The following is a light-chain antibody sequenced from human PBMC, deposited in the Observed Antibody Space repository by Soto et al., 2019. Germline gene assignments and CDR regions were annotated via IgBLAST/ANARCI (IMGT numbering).Light chain of an antibody. Sequence: QSALTQPPSASGSPGKSVTISCTGTKNDIGVYDFVSWYQHHPGKAPRLIIYEVVQRPSGVPDRFSGSKSGNTASLTVSGLQAGDWGDYFCKSYAGSNTYVFGSGTKGTVL. V-gene: IGLV2-8*01. CDR1: KNDIGVYDF. CDR3: KSYAGSNTYV. J-gene: IGLJ1*01. CDR2: EVV.